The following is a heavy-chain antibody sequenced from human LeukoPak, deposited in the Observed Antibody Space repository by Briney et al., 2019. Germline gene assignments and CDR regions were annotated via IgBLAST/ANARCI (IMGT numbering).Heavy chain of an antibody. CDR3: ARNPTYYDILTGYKRDGWFDP. V-gene: IGHV4-59*01. D-gene: IGHD3-9*01. CDR2: IYYSGST. CDR1: GGSISNKY. Sequence: PSETLSLTCTVSGGSISNKYWSWLRQPPGKGLEWIGYIYYSGSTNYNPSLKSRVTISVDTSKNQFSLKLSSVTAADTAVYYCARNPTYYDILTGYKRDGWFDPWGQGTLVTVSS. J-gene: IGHJ5*02.